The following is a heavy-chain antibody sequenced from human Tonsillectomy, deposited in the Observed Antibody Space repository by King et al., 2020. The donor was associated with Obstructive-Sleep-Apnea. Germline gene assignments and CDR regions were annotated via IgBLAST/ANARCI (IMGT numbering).Heavy chain of an antibody. CDR3: ARSVGATMYYFDY. CDR2: IISSSSYK. D-gene: IGHD1-26*01. J-gene: IGHJ4*02. Sequence: VQLVESGGGLVKPGGSLRLSCAASGFTFSDYYMSWIRQAPGRGLEGVSSIISSSSYKNYADSVKGRFTISRDNAKNSLYLQMNSLRAEDTAVYYCARSVGATMYYFDYWGQGTLVTVSS. CDR1: GFTFSDYY. V-gene: IGHV3-11*06.